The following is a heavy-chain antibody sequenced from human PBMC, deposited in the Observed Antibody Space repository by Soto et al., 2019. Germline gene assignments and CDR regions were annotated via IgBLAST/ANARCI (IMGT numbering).Heavy chain of an antibody. V-gene: IGHV1-69*02. J-gene: IGHJ4*02. CDR2: IIPILGIA. Sequence: QVQLVQSGAEVKKPGSSVKVSCKASGGTFSSYTISWVRQARGQGLEWMGRIIPILGIANYAQKFQGRVTITAEKSTSTAYMELSSLRSEDTAVYYCARQEGRRYYFDYWGQGTLVTVSS. CDR1: GGTFSSYT. CDR3: ARQEGRRYYFDY.